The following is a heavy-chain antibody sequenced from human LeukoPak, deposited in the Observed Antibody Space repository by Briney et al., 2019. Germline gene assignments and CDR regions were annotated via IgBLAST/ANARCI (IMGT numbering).Heavy chain of an antibody. CDR3: AGGPSGSYGQTLY. CDR2: IYYTGST. D-gene: IGHD1-26*01. J-gene: IGHJ4*02. CDR1: GGSISSYY. V-gene: IGHV4-59*01. Sequence: SETLSLTCTVSGGSISSYYWSWIRQPPGKGLECIGYIYYTGSTNYNPSLKSRLTISVDTSKNQFSLNLSSVTAADTAVYYCAGGPSGSYGQTLYWGQGSLVTVSS.